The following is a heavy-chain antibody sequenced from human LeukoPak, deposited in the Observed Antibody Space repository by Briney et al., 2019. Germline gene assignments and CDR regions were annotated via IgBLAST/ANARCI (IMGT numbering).Heavy chain of an antibody. CDR1: GITLSNYG. J-gene: IGHJ4*02. V-gene: IGHV3-23*01. D-gene: IGHD3-22*01. Sequence: GGSLRLSCAVSGITLSNYGMSWVRQAPGKGLEWVAGISGSGGRTNYADSVKGRFTISRDSPKNTLYLQMNSLRAEDTAVYYCTTNPTYYYDSSGYWDWGQGTLVTVSS. CDR3: TTNPTYYYDSSGYWD. CDR2: ISGSGGRT.